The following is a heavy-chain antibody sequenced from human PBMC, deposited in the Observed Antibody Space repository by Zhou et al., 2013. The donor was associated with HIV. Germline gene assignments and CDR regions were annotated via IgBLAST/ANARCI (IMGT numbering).Heavy chain of an antibody. V-gene: IGHV1-46*01. CDR3: ARVIFDRSDY. Sequence: QVQLVQSGAEVKKPGSSVKVSCKASGYTFTSYYLHWVRQAPGQGLEWMGTINPSGGGTSYAQKLQGRVTMTRDTSPRTVYMELSSLRSDDTAVYYCARVIFDRSDYWGQGTLVTVSS. D-gene: IGHD3-16*02. CDR1: GYTFTSYY. CDR2: INPSGGGT. J-gene: IGHJ4*02.